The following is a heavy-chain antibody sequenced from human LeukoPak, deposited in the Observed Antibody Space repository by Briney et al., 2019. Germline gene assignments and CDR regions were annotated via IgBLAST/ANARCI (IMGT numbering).Heavy chain of an antibody. CDR3: ARFSHCGSDCYVLDY. V-gene: IGHV4-39*07. CDR2: IYYSKNT. J-gene: IGHJ4*02. D-gene: IGHD2-21*02. Sequence: SETLSLTCTVSGGSISSSSAYWGWIRQPPGKGLEWIGSIYYSKNTYYNPSLKSRVTISVDTSKNQFSLTLSSVTAADTAVYFCARFSHCGSDCYVLDYWGQGTLVTVSS. CDR1: GGSISSSSAY.